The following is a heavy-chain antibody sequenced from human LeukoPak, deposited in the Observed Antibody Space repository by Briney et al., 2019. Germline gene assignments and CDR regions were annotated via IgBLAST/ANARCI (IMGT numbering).Heavy chain of an antibody. CDR1: GFTFSSDW. Sequence: GGSLRLSCAASGFTFSSDWMSWVRQAPGKGLEWVANIKQDGSEKYYVDSVKGRFTISRDNAKNSLYLQMNSLRAEDTAVYYCARYYYDSSGYYYFDYWGQGTLVTVSS. V-gene: IGHV3-7*01. CDR2: IKQDGSEK. D-gene: IGHD3-22*01. CDR3: ARYYYDSSGYYYFDY. J-gene: IGHJ4*02.